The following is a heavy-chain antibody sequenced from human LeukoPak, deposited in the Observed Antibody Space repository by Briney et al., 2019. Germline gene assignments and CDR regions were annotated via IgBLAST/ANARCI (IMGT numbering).Heavy chain of an antibody. Sequence: PGGSLRLSCAASGFTFSGSAMHWVRQASGKGLEWVGRIRSKANSYATAYAASVKGRFTISRDDSKNTAYLQMNSLKTEDTAVYYCTRSSGWPDAFDIWGQGTMVTVSS. D-gene: IGHD6-19*01. CDR3: TRSSGWPDAFDI. J-gene: IGHJ3*02. CDR1: GFTFSGSA. V-gene: IGHV3-73*01. CDR2: IRSKANSYAT.